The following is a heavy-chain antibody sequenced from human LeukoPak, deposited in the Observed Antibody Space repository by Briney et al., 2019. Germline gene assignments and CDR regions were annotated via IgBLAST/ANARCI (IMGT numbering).Heavy chain of an antibody. J-gene: IGHJ4*02. D-gene: IGHD3-16*01. Sequence: SETLSLTCTVSGDSFSTYYWSWIRQPPGKGLECIGYIYYSGSTDYNPSLKSRVTMSLDTSKNQFSLTLSSVTAADTAVYYCARAVITFGAPVAKGFDCWGQGTLVTVSS. CDR1: GDSFSTYY. CDR3: ARAVITFGAPVAKGFDC. V-gene: IGHV4-59*01. CDR2: IYYSGST.